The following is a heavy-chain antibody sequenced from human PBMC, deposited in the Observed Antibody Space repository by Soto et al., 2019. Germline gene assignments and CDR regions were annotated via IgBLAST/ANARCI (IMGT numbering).Heavy chain of an antibody. CDR3: ARLGFVDYGDYTTDY. D-gene: IGHD4-17*01. Sequence: ASVKVSCKASGYTFTSSYIHWVRQAPGQGLEWMGIINPTGGSTTYAQKFQGRVTMTTDTSTSTAYMELSSLRPEDTAVYYCARLGFVDYGDYTTDYWGQGTLVTVSS. V-gene: IGHV1-46*01. J-gene: IGHJ4*02. CDR1: GYTFTSSY. CDR2: INPTGGST.